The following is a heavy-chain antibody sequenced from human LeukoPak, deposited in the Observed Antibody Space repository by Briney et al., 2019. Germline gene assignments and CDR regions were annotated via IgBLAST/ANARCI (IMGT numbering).Heavy chain of an antibody. CDR3: ARARWVYFDY. V-gene: IGHV4-39*01. Sequence: SSETLSLTCTVSGGSISSSSYYWGWIRQPPGKGLEWIGSIYYSGSTYYNPSLKSRVTISVDTSKNQFSLKLSSVTAADTAVYYCARARWVYFDYWGQGTLVTVSS. D-gene: IGHD3-16*01. CDR1: GGSISSSSYY. CDR2: IYYSGST. J-gene: IGHJ4*02.